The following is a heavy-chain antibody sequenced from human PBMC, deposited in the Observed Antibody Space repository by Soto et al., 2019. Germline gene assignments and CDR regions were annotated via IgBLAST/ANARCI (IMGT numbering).Heavy chain of an antibody. CDR2: AFYGGGA. CDR1: DGSFSDYW. V-gene: IGHV4-34*01. J-gene: IGHJ4*02. Sequence: QVEQQQWGAGLLRPSETLSLSCTVYDGSFSDYWWTWIRQPPGKGLQWIGEAFYGGGANYSPSLKSRVTISVDKSKNQFSLRLSYVTAADTATYYCGRGGGSGWYVDYWGRGALVTVSS. CDR3: GRGGGSGWYVDY. D-gene: IGHD6-19*01.